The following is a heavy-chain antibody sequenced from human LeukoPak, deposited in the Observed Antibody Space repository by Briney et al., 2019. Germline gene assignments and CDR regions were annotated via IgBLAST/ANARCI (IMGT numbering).Heavy chain of an antibody. J-gene: IGHJ3*02. CDR2: INHSGST. CDR3: ATSYDILTGHHAFDI. CDR1: GGSLSGYY. Sequence: SETLSLTCAVYGGSLSGYYWSWIRQPPGKGLEWIGEINHSGSTYYNPSLKSRVTISVDRSKNQFSLKLSSVTAADTAVYYCATSYDILTGHHAFDIWGQGTMVTVSS. V-gene: IGHV4-34*01. D-gene: IGHD3-9*01.